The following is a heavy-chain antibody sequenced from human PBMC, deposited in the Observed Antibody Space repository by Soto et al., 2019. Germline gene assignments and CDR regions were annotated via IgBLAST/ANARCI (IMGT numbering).Heavy chain of an antibody. CDR1: GYTFTSYD. CDR3: ARGRRASYSSGYFGY. D-gene: IGHD6-19*01. CDR2: MNPNSGNT. J-gene: IGHJ4*02. Sequence: ASVKVSCKASGYTFTSYDINWVRRATGQGLEWMGWMNPNSGNTGYAQKFQGRVTMTRNTSISTAYMELSSLRSEDTAVYYCARGRRASYSSGYFGYWGRGTLVTVSS. V-gene: IGHV1-8*01.